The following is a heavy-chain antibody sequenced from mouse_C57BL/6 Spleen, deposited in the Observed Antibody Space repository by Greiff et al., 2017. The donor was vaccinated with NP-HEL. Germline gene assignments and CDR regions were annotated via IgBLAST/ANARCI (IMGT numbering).Heavy chain of an antibody. D-gene: IGHD1-1*01. V-gene: IGHV1-39*01. J-gene: IGHJ4*01. Sequence: EVKVVESGPELVKPGASVKISCKASGYSFTDYNMNWVKQSNGKSLEWIGVINPNYGTTSYNQKFKGKATLTVDQSSSTAYMQLNSLTSEDSAVYYCARESSSYGDYAMDYWGQGTSVTVSS. CDR1: GYSFTDYN. CDR3: ARESSSYGDYAMDY. CDR2: INPNYGTT.